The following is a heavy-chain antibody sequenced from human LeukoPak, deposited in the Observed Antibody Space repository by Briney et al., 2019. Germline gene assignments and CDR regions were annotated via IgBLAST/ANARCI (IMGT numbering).Heavy chain of an antibody. D-gene: IGHD3/OR15-3a*01. Sequence: GGSLRLSCAASGFMFTNCVMTWVRRAPGKGLEWVSGISRTGTDTYYGDSVKGRFTISRDNPKNTLYLQMTSLRAEDTAVYYCAKGDFDFWTGYPDYYYNGLNVWGQGTTVTVSS. V-gene: IGHV3-23*01. CDR3: AKGDFDFWTGYPDYYYNGLNV. CDR2: ISRTGTDT. CDR1: GFMFTNCV. J-gene: IGHJ6*02.